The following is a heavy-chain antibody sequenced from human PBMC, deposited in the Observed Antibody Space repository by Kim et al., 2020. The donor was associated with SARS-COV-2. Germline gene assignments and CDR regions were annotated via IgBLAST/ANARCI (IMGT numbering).Heavy chain of an antibody. Sequence: ADSVKGRFTISRDNAKNSLYLQMNSLRAEDTAVYYCSSSWGYYYYYGMDVWGQGTTVTVSS. D-gene: IGHD6-6*01. J-gene: IGHJ6*02. CDR3: SSSWGYYYYYGMDV. V-gene: IGHV3-48*03.